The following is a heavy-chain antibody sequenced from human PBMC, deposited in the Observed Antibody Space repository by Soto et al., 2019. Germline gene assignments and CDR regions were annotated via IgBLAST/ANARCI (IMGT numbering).Heavy chain of an antibody. Sequence: PGGSLRLSCAASGFTFSSYDMHWVRQATGKGLEWVSAIGTAGDTYYPGSAKGRVTISRENANNSLYLQMNRLRAGDTAVYYCARGKRSSRYCYYDGLDVWGQGTMVTVSS. CDR3: ARGKRSSRYCYYDGLDV. V-gene: IGHV3-13*01. CDR1: GFTFSSYD. CDR2: IGTAGDT. J-gene: IGHJ6*02. D-gene: IGHD6-13*01.